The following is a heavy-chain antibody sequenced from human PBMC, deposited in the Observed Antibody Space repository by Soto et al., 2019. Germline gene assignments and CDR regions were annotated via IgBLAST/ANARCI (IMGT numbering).Heavy chain of an antibody. V-gene: IGHV3-15*01. Sequence: GGSLRLSCAASGFTFSNAWMSWVRQAPGKGLEWVGRIKSKTDGGTTDYAAPVKGRFTISRDDSKNTLYLQMNSLKTEDTAVYYCTTGEDYDYIWGSYRLIDYWGQGTLVTVSS. CDR1: GFTFSNAW. J-gene: IGHJ4*02. CDR2: IKSKTDGGTT. CDR3: TTGEDYDYIWGSYRLIDY. D-gene: IGHD3-16*02.